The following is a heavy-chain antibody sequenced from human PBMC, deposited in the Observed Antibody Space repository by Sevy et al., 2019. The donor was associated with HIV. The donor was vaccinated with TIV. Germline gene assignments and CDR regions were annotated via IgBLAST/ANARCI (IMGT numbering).Heavy chain of an antibody. CDR1: GYTFTGYY. V-gene: IGHV1-2*06. CDR3: ASTVTTTLYYCYGMDV. Sequence: ASVKVSCKASGYTFTGYYMHWVRQAPGQGLEWMGRINPNSGGTNYAQKFQGRVTMTRDTSISTAYMELSRLRSDDTAVYYCASTVTTTLYYCYGMDVWGQGTTVTVSS. D-gene: IGHD4-17*01. J-gene: IGHJ6*02. CDR2: INPNSGGT.